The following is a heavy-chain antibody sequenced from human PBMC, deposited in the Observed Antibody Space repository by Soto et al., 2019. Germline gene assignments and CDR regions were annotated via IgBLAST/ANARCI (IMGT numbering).Heavy chain of an antibody. CDR3: AHGSGWLHDY. CDR2: IYWDDDK. D-gene: IGHD6-19*01. CDR1: GFSLSTSAVG. Sequence: QITLKESGPTLVKPTQTLTLTCSFSGFSLSTSAVGVGWIRQPPGKAPGWLALIYWDDDKQYSPSLKSRLTITKDTSKNQVVLTMTNMDTVDTATYHCAHGSGWLHDYWGQGILVTVSS. J-gene: IGHJ4*02. V-gene: IGHV2-5*02.